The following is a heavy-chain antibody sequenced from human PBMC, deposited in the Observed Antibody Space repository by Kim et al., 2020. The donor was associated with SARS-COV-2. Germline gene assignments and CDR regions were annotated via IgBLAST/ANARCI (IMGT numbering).Heavy chain of an antibody. CDR2: INPNSGGT. V-gene: IGHV1-2*02. Sequence: ASVKVSCKASGYTFTGYYMHWVRQAPGQGLEWMGWINPNSGGTNYAQKFQGRVTMTRDTSISTAYMELSSLRSDDTAVYYCATTVTRYWYFDLWGRGTLVTVSS. J-gene: IGHJ2*01. CDR3: ATTVTRYWYFDL. D-gene: IGHD4-17*01. CDR1: GYTFTGYY.